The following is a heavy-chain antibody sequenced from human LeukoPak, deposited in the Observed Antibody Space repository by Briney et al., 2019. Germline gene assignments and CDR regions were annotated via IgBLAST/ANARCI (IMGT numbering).Heavy chain of an antibody. CDR2: IYWNDHK. CDR3: AHSYDTGGNYYSRFDN. Sequence: SGPTLVKPTQTLTLTCTFSGFSLSTSGVAVAWIRQPPGKALEWLALIYWNDHKPYSPALRSRLTVTKDTSKNQVVLTMTNMDPVDTATYYCAHSYDTGGNYYSRFDNWGQGTLVTVSS. D-gene: IGHD3-22*01. V-gene: IGHV2-5*01. CDR1: GFSLSTSGVA. J-gene: IGHJ4*02.